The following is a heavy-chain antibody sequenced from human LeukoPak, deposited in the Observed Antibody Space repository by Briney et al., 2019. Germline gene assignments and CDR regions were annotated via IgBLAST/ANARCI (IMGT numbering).Heavy chain of an antibody. J-gene: IGHJ5*02. Sequence: SETLSLTCTVSGGSISSSSYYWGWIRQPPGKGLEWIGSIYYSGSTYYNPSLKSRVTISVDTSKNQFSLKLSSVTAADTAVYYCARSWPKYCSSTSCYRWAQGWFDPWGQGTLVTVSS. D-gene: IGHD2-2*01. V-gene: IGHV4-39*01. CDR1: GGSISSSSYY. CDR2: IYYSGST. CDR3: ARSWPKYCSSTSCYRWAQGWFDP.